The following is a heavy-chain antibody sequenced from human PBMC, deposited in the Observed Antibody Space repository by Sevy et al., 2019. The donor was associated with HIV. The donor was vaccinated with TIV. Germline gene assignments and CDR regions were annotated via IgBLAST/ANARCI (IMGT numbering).Heavy chain of an antibody. J-gene: IGHJ4*02. CDR1: GFIFRSYV. D-gene: IGHD3-22*01. V-gene: IGHV3-23*01. CDR2: ISGSGGST. CDR3: AKEGGGYNYDSSGLFDY. Sequence: GGSLRLSCAASGFIFRSYVMSWVRQAPGKGLEWVSTISGSGGSTYYADSVKGRFTISRDNSNNALFLEMNSLRADDTAVYYCAKEGGGYNYDSSGLFDYWGQGTLVTVSS.